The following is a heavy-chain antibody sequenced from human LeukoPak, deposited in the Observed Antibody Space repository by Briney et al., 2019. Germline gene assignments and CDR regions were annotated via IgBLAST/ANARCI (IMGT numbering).Heavy chain of an antibody. CDR3: ARVAPTRDYYDSRFGGYYYYMDV. D-gene: IGHD3-22*01. J-gene: IGHJ6*03. Sequence: SETLSLTCTVSGGSVSSGGHYWSWIRQPAGKALAYLGRISSTRSTNYNPSLRSRVTISADTSKNHFSLKLTSVTAADTAVYYCARVAPTRDYYDSRFGGYYYYMDVWGKGTTVTVSS. V-gene: IGHV4-61*02. CDR1: GGSVSSGGHY. CDR2: ISSTRST.